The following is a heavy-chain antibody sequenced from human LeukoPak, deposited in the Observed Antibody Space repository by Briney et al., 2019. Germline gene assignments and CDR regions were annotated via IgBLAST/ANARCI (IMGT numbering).Heavy chain of an antibody. Sequence: ASVKVSCKASGYTFTSYDINWVRQATGQGLEWMGWMNPNSGNTGYAQKFQGRVTMTRNTSISTAYMELSSLRSEDTAVYYCARAAYCGGDCPTLNFDYWGQGTLVTVSS. D-gene: IGHD2-21*02. V-gene: IGHV1-8*01. CDR3: ARAAYCGGDCPTLNFDY. CDR2: MNPNSGNT. J-gene: IGHJ4*02. CDR1: GYTFTSYD.